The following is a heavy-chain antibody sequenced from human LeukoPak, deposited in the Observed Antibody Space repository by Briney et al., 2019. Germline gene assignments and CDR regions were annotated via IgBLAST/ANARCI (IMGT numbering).Heavy chain of an antibody. CDR2: INPSGGST. V-gene: IGHV1-46*01. Sequence: ASVTVSFKASGYTFTSYYMHWVRQAPGQGLEWMGIINPSGGSTSYAQKFQGRVTMTRDTSTSTVYMELSSLRSEDTAVYYCAREDYGGPFDYWGQGTLVTVSS. J-gene: IGHJ4*02. D-gene: IGHD4-23*01. CDR1: GYTFTSYY. CDR3: AREDYGGPFDY.